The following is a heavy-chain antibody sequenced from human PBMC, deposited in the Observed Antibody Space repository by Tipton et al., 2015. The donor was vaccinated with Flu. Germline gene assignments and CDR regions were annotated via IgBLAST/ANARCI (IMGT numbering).Heavy chain of an antibody. D-gene: IGHD5-12*01. CDR1: GYSISSGYY. CDR2: IYYSGST. Sequence: GLVKPSETLSLTCIVSGYSISSGYYWGWIRQPPGKGLEWIGSIYYSGSTYYNPSLKSRVTISVDTSKNQFSLKLSSVTAADTAVYYCAREVATIGRWFDPWGQGTLVTVSS. CDR3: AREVATIGRWFDP. V-gene: IGHV4-38-2*02. J-gene: IGHJ5*02.